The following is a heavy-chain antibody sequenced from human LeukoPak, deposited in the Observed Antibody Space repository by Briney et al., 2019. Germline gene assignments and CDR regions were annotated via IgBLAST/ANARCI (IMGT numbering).Heavy chain of an antibody. V-gene: IGHV4-61*01. CDR1: GGSVSSGSYY. J-gene: IGHJ6*04. CDR3: ASWSSTRYYYYGMDV. CDR2: IYYSGST. Sequence: SETLSLTCTVSGGSVSSGSYYWSWIRQPPGEGLEWVGFIYYSGSTNYHPSLKSRVTISVDTSKNQFSLKLSSVTAADTAVYYCASWSSTRYYYYGMDVWGKGTTVTVSS. D-gene: IGHD2-2*01.